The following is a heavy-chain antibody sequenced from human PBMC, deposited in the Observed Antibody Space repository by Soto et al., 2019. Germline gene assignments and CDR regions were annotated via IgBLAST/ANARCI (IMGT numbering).Heavy chain of an antibody. CDR2: VSNTGST. V-gene: IGHV4-59*01. D-gene: IGHD5-12*01. CDR3: ARGRWPQLPGG. Sequence: QVQLQESGPGLVKPSETLSLTCTVSYGSISSYFWSWIRQSPGKGLEYVGYVSNTGSTNYNPSLKSRVTLSVDTSQNRFSLNLSSVTAADTAVYYCARGRWPQLPGGWGQGPLVTVSS. J-gene: IGHJ4*02. CDR1: YGSISSYF.